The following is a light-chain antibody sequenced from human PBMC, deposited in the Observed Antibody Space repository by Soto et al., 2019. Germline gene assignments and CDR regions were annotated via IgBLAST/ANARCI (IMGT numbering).Light chain of an antibody. CDR3: QSYDSSLSGSGV. V-gene: IGLV1-40*01. CDR2: GNS. CDR1: SSNIGAGYD. Sequence: QSVLTPPPSVSGAPGQSVTISCTGSSSNIGAGYDVHWYQQLPGTAPKLLIYGNSNRPSGVPDRFSGSKSGTSASLAITGLQAEDEADYYCQSYDSSLSGSGVFGTGTKVTVL. J-gene: IGLJ1*01.